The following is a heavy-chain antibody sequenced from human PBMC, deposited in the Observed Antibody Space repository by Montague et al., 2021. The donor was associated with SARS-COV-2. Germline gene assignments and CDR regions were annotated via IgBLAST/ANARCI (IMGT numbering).Heavy chain of an antibody. V-gene: IGHV4-39*01. J-gene: IGHJ3*01. CDR3: VRGRRGTVFPFSPGAFDF. CDR1: GGSISSSSYY. D-gene: IGHD1-7*01. Sequence: SETLSLTCTVSGGSISSSSYYWGWIRQPPGKGLEWIGSIYYSGSTYYNPSLKGRVAISLDTSKSQLSLRLRSVTTTDTAVFYCVRGRRGTVFPFSPGAFDFWGQGTTVTVSS. CDR2: IYYSGST.